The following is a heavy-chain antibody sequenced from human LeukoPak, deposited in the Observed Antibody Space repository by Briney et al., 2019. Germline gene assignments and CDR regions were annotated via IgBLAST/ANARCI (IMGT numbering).Heavy chain of an antibody. CDR1: GGSISSGDYY. Sequence: SETLSLTCTVSGGSISSGDYYWSWIRQPPGKGLEWIGYIYYSGSTYYNPSLKSRVTISVDTSKNQFSLKLSSVTAADTAVYYCARGGYSYGIPYNWFDPWGQGTLVTVSS. V-gene: IGHV4-30-4*01. D-gene: IGHD5-18*01. J-gene: IGHJ5*02. CDR2: IYYSGST. CDR3: ARGGYSYGIPYNWFDP.